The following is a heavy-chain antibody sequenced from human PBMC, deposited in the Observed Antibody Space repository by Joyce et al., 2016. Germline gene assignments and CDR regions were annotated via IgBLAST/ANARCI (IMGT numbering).Heavy chain of an antibody. D-gene: IGHD3-10*01. CDR2: ISPDGSDK. CDR1: EFSLSVFP. Sequence: QVQVLESGGTGVQPGGSLTLSCAASEFSLSVFPMHWVRQAPGKGLKWVAFISPDGSDKYSADSVKGRFTISRDKSKNTLDLQMNSLRAEDSAVYYCSRQAGARDYYHTYLDVWGRGTTVTVSS. CDR3: SRQAGARDYYHTYLDV. V-gene: IGHV3-30*04. J-gene: IGHJ6*02.